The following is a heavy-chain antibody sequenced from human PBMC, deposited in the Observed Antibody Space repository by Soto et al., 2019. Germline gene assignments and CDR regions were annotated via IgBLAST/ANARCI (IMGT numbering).Heavy chain of an antibody. CDR3: ARGDSTGWYTKY. D-gene: IGHD6-19*01. Sequence: QVQLVESGGGEVQPGRSLRLSCAASGFTFSGYGMHWLRQAPGKGLEWVAVIWYHGSNKSYADSVKGRFTISRDDSKNTVYLQMNSLRTEDTAVYYCARGDSTGWYTKYWGQGTLVTVSS. CDR1: GFTFSGYG. J-gene: IGHJ4*02. V-gene: IGHV3-33*01. CDR2: IWYHGSNK.